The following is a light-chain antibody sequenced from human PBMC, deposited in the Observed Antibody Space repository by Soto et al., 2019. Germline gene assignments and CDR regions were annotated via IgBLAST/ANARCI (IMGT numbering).Light chain of an antibody. CDR1: QGIRNA. CDR2: AAS. V-gene: IGKV1-6*01. CDR3: LQDYDYPLI. J-gene: IGKJ4*01. Sequence: AIQMTQSPSSLSASVGDRVTITCRASQGIRNALGWYQQKPGKAPKLLIYAASTLHSGVPSRFSGSGSGTDFTLTISSLQPEDFATYYCLQDYDYPLIFGGGTKVEIK.